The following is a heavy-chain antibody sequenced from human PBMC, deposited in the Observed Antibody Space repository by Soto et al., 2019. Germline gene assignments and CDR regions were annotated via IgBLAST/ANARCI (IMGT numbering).Heavy chain of an antibody. V-gene: IGHV3-23*01. CDR2: ISGSADRT. CDR3: AKTRGAMIYAISVYGMDV. D-gene: IGHD2-8*01. CDR1: GFSFSSFA. J-gene: IGHJ6*02. Sequence: EVQLLESGGGFIHPGGSLRLSCAASGFSFSSFAMNWVRQAPGKGLEWVSIISGSADRTFYADSVKGRFTISRDNSKSTLYLQINSLRGEDTAVYYCAKTRGAMIYAISVYGMDVWGQGTTVTVSS.